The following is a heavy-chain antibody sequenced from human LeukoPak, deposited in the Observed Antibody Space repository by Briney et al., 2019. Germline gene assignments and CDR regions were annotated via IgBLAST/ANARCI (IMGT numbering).Heavy chain of an antibody. Sequence: GGSLRLSCAASGFTFSSYEMNWVRQAPGKGLEWVSYISSSGSTIYYADSVKGRFTISRDNAKNSLYLQMNSLRAEDTAVYYCASTRRLDYYDSSGYYYFDYWGQGTLVTVSS. CDR1: GFTFSSYE. V-gene: IGHV3-48*03. D-gene: IGHD3-22*01. CDR3: ASTRRLDYYDSSGYYYFDY. CDR2: ISSSGSTI. J-gene: IGHJ4*02.